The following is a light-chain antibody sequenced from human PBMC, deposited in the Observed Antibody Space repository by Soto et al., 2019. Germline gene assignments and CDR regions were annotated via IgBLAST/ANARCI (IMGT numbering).Light chain of an antibody. CDR1: QSVSSY. V-gene: IGKV3-11*01. J-gene: IGKJ1*01. CDR3: QKYDSSPRT. Sequence: EIVLTQSPATLSLSPGDSATLSCRASQSVSSYLAWYQQKPGQAPRLLIYDESNRATGIPDRFSGSGSGTDFTLTISRLEPEDFAVYYCQKYDSSPRTFGQGTKVDIK. CDR2: DES.